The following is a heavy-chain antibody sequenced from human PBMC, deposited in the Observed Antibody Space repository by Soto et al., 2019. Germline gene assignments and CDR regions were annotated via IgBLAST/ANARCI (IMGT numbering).Heavy chain of an antibody. CDR3: AKDWRRYCSGGSCYLYGMDV. CDR2: ISYDGSNK. V-gene: IGHV3-30*18. CDR1: GFTFSSYG. D-gene: IGHD2-15*01. J-gene: IGHJ6*02. Sequence: PGGSLRLSCAASGFTFSSYGMHWVRQAPGKGLEWVAVISYDGSNKYYADSVKGRFTISRDNSKNTLYLQMNSPRAEDTAVYYCAKDWRRYCSGGSCYLYGMDVWGQGTTVTVSS.